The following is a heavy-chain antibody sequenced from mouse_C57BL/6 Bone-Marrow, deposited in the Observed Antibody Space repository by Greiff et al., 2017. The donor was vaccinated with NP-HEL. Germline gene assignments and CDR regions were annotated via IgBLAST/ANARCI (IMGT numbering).Heavy chain of an antibody. V-gene: IGHV5-6*01. J-gene: IGHJ3*01. CDR3: ARQCYYFAY. Sequence: EVQLQESGGDLVKPGGSLKLSCAASGFTFSSYGMSWVRQTPDKRLEWVATISSGGSYTYYPDSVKGRFTISRDNAKNTLYLQMSSLKSEDTAMYYCARQCYYFAYWGQGTLVTVSA. CDR1: GFTFSSYG. D-gene: IGHD1-1*01. CDR2: ISSGGSYT.